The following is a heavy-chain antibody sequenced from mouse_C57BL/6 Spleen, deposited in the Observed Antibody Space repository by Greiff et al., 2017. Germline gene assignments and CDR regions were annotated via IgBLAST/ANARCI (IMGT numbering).Heavy chain of an antibody. CDR1: GYTFTSYW. J-gene: IGHJ4*01. V-gene: IGHV1-72*01. CDR2: IDPNSGGT. D-gene: IGHD1-1*01. Sequence: QVQLQHPGAELVKPGASVKLSCKASGYTFTSYWMHWVKQRPGRGLEWIGRIDPNSGGTKYNEKFKSKATLTVDKPSSTAYMQLSSLTSEDSAVYYCARFSTTVVATDYAMDYWGQGTSVTVSS. CDR3: ARFSTTVVATDYAMDY.